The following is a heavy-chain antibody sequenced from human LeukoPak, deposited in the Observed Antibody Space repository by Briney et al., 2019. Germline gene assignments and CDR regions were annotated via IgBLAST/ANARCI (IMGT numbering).Heavy chain of an antibody. CDR2: ISGSGGST. Sequence: GGSLRLSCAASGFTFSSYAMSWVRQAPGKGLEWVSSISGSGGSTHYADSVKGRFTISRDNSKNTLYLQMNSLRAEDTAVYYCATASESDINSFDPWGQGTLVTVSS. J-gene: IGHJ5*02. CDR3: ATASESDINSFDP. D-gene: IGHD5-12*01. V-gene: IGHV3-23*01. CDR1: GFTFSSYA.